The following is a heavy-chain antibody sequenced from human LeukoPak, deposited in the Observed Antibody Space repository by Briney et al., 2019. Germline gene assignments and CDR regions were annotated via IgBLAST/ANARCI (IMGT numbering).Heavy chain of an antibody. D-gene: IGHD3-9*01. V-gene: IGHV4-34*01. J-gene: IGHJ4*02. CDR3: ARGGIRYRYDY. CDR2: INHSGST. Sequence: NPSETLSLTCAVYGGSFSGYYWSWIRQPPGKGLEWIGEINHSGSTNYNPSLKSRVTISVDTSKNQFSLKLSSVTAADTAVYYCARGGIRYRYDYWGQGTLVTVSS. CDR1: GGSFSGYY.